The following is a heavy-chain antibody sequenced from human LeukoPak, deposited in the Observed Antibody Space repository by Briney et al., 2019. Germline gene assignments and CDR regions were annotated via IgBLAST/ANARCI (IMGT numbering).Heavy chain of an antibody. Sequence: SETLSLTCTVSGYSISSGYYWGWIRQPAGKGLEWIGRIYTSGSTNYNPSLKSRVTMSVDTSKNQFSLKLSSVTAADTAVYYCARVYDYVYFDPWGQGTLVTVSS. J-gene: IGHJ5*02. CDR3: ARVYDYVYFDP. V-gene: IGHV4-4*07. CDR2: IYTSGST. CDR1: GYSISSGYY. D-gene: IGHD3-16*01.